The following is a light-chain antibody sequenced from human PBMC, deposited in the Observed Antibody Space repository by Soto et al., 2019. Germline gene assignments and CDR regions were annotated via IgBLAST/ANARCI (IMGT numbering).Light chain of an antibody. J-gene: IGLJ1*01. V-gene: IGLV2-14*01. Sequence: QSALTQPASVSGSPGQSIAISCTGTSSDVGSHNHVSWYQQYPGKAPKLMIYEVSNRPSGVSNRFSGSKSGSTASLTISGLQAEDEAEYFCNSLSATGTSYVFGAGTKLTVL. CDR1: SSDVGSHNH. CDR2: EVS. CDR3: NSLSATGTSYV.